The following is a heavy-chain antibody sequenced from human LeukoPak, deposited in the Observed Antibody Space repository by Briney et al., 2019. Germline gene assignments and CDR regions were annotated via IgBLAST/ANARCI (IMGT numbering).Heavy chain of an antibody. CDR3: ARPGEYSSSWSEYFQH. D-gene: IGHD6-13*01. V-gene: IGHV1-8*01. CDR2: MNPNSGNT. CDR1: GYTFTSYD. J-gene: IGHJ1*01. Sequence: ASVKVSCKASGYTFTSYDINWVRYATGQGLEWMGWMNPNSGNTGYAQKFQGRVTMTRNTSISTAYMELSSLRSEDTAVYYCARPGEYSSSWSEYFQHWGQGTLVTVSS.